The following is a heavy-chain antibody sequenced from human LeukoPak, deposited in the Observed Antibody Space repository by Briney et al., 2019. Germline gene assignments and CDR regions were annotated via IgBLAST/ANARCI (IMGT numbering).Heavy chain of an antibody. V-gene: IGHV4-39*07. J-gene: IGHJ3*02. CDR3: ARSTHYDYVWGSYRLDAFDI. CDR2: IYYSGST. Sequence: PSETLSLTCTVSGGSISSSSYYWGWIRQPPGKGLEWIGSIYYSGSTYYNPSLKSRVTISVDTSKNQFSLKLSSVTAADTAVYYCARSTHYDYVWGSYRLDAFDIWGQGTMVTVSS. D-gene: IGHD3-16*02. CDR1: GGSISSSSYY.